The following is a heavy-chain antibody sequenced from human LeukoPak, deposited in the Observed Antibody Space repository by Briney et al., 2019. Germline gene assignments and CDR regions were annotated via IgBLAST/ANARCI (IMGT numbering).Heavy chain of an antibody. D-gene: IGHD1-26*01. CDR1: GFTFSSYT. J-gene: IGHJ6*03. V-gene: IGHV3-21*01. Sequence: GGSLRLSCAASGFTFSSYTMKWVRQAPGKGLEWVSSISSSSSYIYYADSVKGRFTISRDNAKNSLYLQMNSLRAEDTAVYFCARATWDPNYYYYMDVWGKGTTVTISS. CDR2: ISSSSSYI. CDR3: ARATWDPNYYYYMDV.